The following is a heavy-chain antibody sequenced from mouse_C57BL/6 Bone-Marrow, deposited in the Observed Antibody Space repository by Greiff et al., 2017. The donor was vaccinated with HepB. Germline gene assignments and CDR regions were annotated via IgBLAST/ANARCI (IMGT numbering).Heavy chain of an antibody. Sequence: QVHVKQSGAELARPGASVKLSCKASGYTFTSYGISWVKQRTGQGLEWIGEIYPRSGNTYYNEKFKGKATLTADKSSSTAYMELRSLTSEDSAVYFCAPYYYGSSPAWFAYWGQGTLVTVSA. V-gene: IGHV1-81*01. CDR1: GYTFTSYG. D-gene: IGHD1-1*01. CDR3: APYYYGSSPAWFAY. J-gene: IGHJ3*01. CDR2: IYPRSGNT.